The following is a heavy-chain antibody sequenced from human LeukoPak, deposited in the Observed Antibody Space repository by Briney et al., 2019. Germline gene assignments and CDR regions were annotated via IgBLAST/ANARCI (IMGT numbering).Heavy chain of an antibody. CDR3: ARDWETLTYYDSRGQEY. V-gene: IGHV3-23*01. J-gene: IGHJ3*01. Sequence: GGSLRLSCAASGFTFSSYAMSWVRQAPGKGLEWVSATSGSGGTTYYADSVKGRFTISRDNSKNTLYLQMNSLRAEDTAIYFCARDWETLTYYDSRGQEYWGQGTMVTVSS. D-gene: IGHD3-22*01. CDR2: TSGSGGTT. CDR1: GFTFSSYA.